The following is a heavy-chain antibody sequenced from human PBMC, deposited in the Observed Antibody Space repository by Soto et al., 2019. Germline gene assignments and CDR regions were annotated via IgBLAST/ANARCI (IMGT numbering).Heavy chain of an antibody. CDR3: AKEKFRRGPSPMLSMDL. CDR1: GFAFSTYG. V-gene: IGHV3-30*18. J-gene: IGHJ6*02. D-gene: IGHD3-10*02. Sequence: LRLSCAATGFAFSTYGMHWVRQAPGKGREWVAAISYDGNEKYYADSLQGRFTISRDNSKNALYLQVNSLRGEDTAVYYCAKEKFRRGPSPMLSMDLWGQGTTVTVSS. CDR2: ISYDGNEK.